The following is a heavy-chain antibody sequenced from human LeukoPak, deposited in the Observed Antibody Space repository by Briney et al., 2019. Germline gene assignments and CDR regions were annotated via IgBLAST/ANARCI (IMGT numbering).Heavy chain of an antibody. D-gene: IGHD1-26*01. CDR3: ARVGGGHLGY. Sequence: SETLSLTCTVSGYSISSGYCWGWIRQPPGKGLEWIGSIYHSGSTYYNPSLKSRVTISVDTSKNQFSLKLSSVTAADTAVYYCARVGGGHLGYWGQGTLVTVSS. J-gene: IGHJ4*02. V-gene: IGHV4-38-2*02. CDR1: GYSISSGYC. CDR2: IYHSGST.